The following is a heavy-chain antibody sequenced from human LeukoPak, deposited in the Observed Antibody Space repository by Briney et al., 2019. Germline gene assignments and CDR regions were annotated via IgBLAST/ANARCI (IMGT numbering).Heavy chain of an antibody. CDR3: ARTSYDSSGYDGDGAPDY. Sequence: GGSLRLSCAASGFTVSSNYMSWVRQALGKGLEWVSVIYSGGSTYYADSVKGRFTISRDNSKNTLYLQMNSLRAEDTAVYYCARTSYDSSGYDGDGAPDYWGQGTMVTVSS. CDR2: IYSGGST. CDR1: GFTVSSNY. J-gene: IGHJ3*01. V-gene: IGHV3-66*01. D-gene: IGHD3-22*01.